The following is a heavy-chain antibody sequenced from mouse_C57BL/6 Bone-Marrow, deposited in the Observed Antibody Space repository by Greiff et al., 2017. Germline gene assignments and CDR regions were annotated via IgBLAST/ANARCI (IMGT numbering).Heavy chain of an antibody. D-gene: IGHD2-4*01. J-gene: IGHJ3*01. CDR1: GFTFSDFY. CDR2: SRNKANDYTT. Sequence: EVQVVESGGGLVQSGRSLRLSCATSGFTFSDFYMEWVRQAPGKGLEWIAASRNKANDYTTEYSASVKGRFIVSRDTSQSILYLQMNALRAEDTAIYYCARDGDYAWFAYWGQGTLVTVSA. CDR3: ARDGDYAWFAY. V-gene: IGHV7-1*01.